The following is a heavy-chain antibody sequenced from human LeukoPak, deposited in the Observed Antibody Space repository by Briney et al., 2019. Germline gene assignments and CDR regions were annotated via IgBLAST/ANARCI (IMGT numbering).Heavy chain of an antibody. CDR1: GYTFTGYY. CDR3: ARGPSSGWFLSQFDY. CDR2: INPNSGGT. Sequence: GASVKLSRKASGYTFTGYYMHWVRQAPGQGLEWMGWINPNSGGTDYAQRFQGRVTMTRDTSISTAYMELSRLRSDDTAVYYCARGPSSGWFLSQFDYWGQGTLVTVPS. J-gene: IGHJ4*02. V-gene: IGHV1-2*02. D-gene: IGHD6-19*01.